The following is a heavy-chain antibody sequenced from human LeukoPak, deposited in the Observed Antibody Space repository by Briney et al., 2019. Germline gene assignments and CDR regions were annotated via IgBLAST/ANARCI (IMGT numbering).Heavy chain of an antibody. J-gene: IGHJ4*02. CDR2: IYSGGST. D-gene: IGHD3-3*01. V-gene: IGHV3-66*01. CDR1: EFSVGSNY. CDR3: ARVYDFWSGYYFDY. Sequence: GGSLRLSCAASEFSVGSNYMTWVRQAPGKGLEWVSLIYSGGSTYYADSVKGRFTISRDNAKNTLYLQMNSLRAEDTAVYYCARVYDFWSGYYFDYWGQGTLVTVSS.